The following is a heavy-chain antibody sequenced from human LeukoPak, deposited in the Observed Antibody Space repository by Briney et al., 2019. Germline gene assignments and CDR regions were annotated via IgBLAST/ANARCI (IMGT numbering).Heavy chain of an antibody. D-gene: IGHD3-22*01. CDR3: ARPLESDYYDSSGYFGY. CDR1: GYTFTTYW. CDR2: IYPGDSDT. V-gene: IGHV5-51*01. Sequence: GESLKISCKGSGYTFTTYWMAWVRQMPGKGLEWMGIIYPGDSDTRYSPSFQGQVIISADKSITTAYLQWSSLKASDTAMYYCARPLESDYYDSSGYFGYWGQGTLVTVSS. J-gene: IGHJ4*02.